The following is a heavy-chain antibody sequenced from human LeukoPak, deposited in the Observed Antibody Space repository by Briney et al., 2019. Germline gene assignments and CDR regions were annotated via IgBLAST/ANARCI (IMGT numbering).Heavy chain of an antibody. J-gene: IGHJ3*02. CDR2: MYFNSGAT. V-gene: IGHV1-2*02. Sequence: ASVKVSGKASGFSLRDYYVQWVRQVPGQGLEWVGWMYFNSGATRYAPKFQGRVTLTGDTSTNTVYMELSGLGSDDTAMYYCAREGSSASGQDWYAFDIWGQEIMVTVSS. D-gene: IGHD5-12*01. CDR1: GFSLRDYY. CDR3: AREGSSASGQDWYAFDI.